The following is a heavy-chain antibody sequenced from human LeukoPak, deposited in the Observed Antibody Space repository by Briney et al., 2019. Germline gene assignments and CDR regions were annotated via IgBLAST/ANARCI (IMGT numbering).Heavy chain of an antibody. J-gene: IGHJ3*02. V-gene: IGHV3-33*01. D-gene: IGHD3-16*01. CDR3: AREGGDAFDI. CDR2: IWYDGSNK. Sequence: GRSLRLSCAASGFTFSSYGMHWARQAPGKGLEWVAVIWYDGSNKYYADSVKGRFTISRDNSKNTLYLQMNSLRAEDTAVYYCAREGGDAFDIWGQGTMVTVSS. CDR1: GFTFSSYG.